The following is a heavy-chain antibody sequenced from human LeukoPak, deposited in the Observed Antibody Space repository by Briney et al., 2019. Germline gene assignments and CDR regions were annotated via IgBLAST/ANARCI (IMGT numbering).Heavy chain of an antibody. J-gene: IGHJ4*02. V-gene: IGHV1-69*01. CDR3: ASSEWFGELLFPDFVY. CDR2: IIPIFGTA. Sequence: SVTVSCKASGGTFSSYAISWVRQAPGQGLEWMGGIIPIFGTANYAQKFQGRVTITADESTSTAYMELSSLRSEDTAVYYCASSEWFGELLFPDFVYWGQGTLVTVSS. D-gene: IGHD3-10*01. CDR1: GGTFSSYA.